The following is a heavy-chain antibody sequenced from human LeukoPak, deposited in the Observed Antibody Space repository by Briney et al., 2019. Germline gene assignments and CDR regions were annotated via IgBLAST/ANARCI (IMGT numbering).Heavy chain of an antibody. J-gene: IGHJ5*02. CDR1: GGSISSYY. CDR2: IYYSGCT. CDR3: AVFAYDFWSGYLDP. Sequence: SETLSLTCTVSGGSISSYYWSWIRQPPGKGLEWIGYIYYSGCTNYNPSLKSRVTISVDTSKNQFSLKLSSVTAADTAVYYCAVFAYDFWSGYLDPWGQGTLVTVSS. D-gene: IGHD3-3*01. V-gene: IGHV4-59*01.